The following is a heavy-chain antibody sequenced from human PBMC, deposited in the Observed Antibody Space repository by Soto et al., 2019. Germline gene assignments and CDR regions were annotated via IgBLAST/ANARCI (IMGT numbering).Heavy chain of an antibody. J-gene: IGHJ6*03. CDR3: ARDDYRRLPNGPDYYYYMDV. Sequence: HPGGSLRLSCAASGFTFSSYWMSWVRQAPGKGLEWVANIKQDGSEKYYVDSVKGRFTISRDNAKNSLYLQMNSLRAEDTAVYYCARDDYRRLPNGPDYYYYMDVWGKGTTVTVSS. CDR1: GFTFSSYW. V-gene: IGHV3-7*01. D-gene: IGHD4-17*01. CDR2: IKQDGSEK.